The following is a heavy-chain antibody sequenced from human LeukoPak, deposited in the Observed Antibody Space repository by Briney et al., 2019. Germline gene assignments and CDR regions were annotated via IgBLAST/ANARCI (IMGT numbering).Heavy chain of an antibody. D-gene: IGHD3-22*01. CDR1: GGTFSSYA. CDR3: ARPALCYYDSSGYYYTFDY. CDR2: IIPIFGTA. J-gene: IGHJ4*02. V-gene: IGHV1-69*13. Sequence: ASVKVSCKASGGTFSSYAISWVRQAPGQGLEWMGGIIPIFGTANYAQKFQGRVTITADESTSTAYMELSSLRSEDTAVYYCARPALCYYDSSGYYYTFDYWGQGTLVTVSS.